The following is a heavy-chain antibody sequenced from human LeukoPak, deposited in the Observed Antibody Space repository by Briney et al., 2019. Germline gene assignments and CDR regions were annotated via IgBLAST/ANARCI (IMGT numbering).Heavy chain of an antibody. CDR2: IWYDGSNK. V-gene: IGHV3-33*01. CDR1: GFTFSSYG. D-gene: IGHD3-10*01. CDR3: ARDRFVLGAYYYGMDV. J-gene: IGHJ6*02. Sequence: HSGGSLRLSCAASGFTFSSYGMHWVRQAPGKGLEWVAVIWYDGSNKYYADSVKGRFTISRDNSKNTLYLQMNSLRAEDTAVYYCARDRFVLGAYYYGMDVWGQGTTVTVSS.